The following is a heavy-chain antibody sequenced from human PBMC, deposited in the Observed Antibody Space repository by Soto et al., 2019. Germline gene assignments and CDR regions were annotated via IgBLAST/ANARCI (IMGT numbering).Heavy chain of an antibody. CDR2: IYYSGST. CDR3: AKDSRASGIAATFDY. CDR1: GGSISSYY. J-gene: IGHJ4*02. V-gene: IGHV4-59*01. Sequence: SETLSLTCTVSGGSISSYYWSWIRQPPGKGLEWIGYIYYSGSTNYNPSLKSRVTISVDTSKNQFSLKLSSVTAADTALYYCAKDSRASGIAATFDYWGQGTLVTVSS. D-gene: IGHD6-13*01.